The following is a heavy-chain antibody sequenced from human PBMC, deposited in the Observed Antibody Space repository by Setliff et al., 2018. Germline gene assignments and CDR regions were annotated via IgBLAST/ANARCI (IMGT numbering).Heavy chain of an antibody. V-gene: IGHV1-18*01. CDR2: ISAYNGNT. J-gene: IGHJ4*02. Sequence: ASVKVSCKASGYTFTSYGISWVRQAPGQGLEWMGWISAYNGNTNYAQELQGRVTMTTDTSTSTAYMELRSLRSDDTAVYYCARTYCGGDCYPSPFDYWGQGTLVTVSS. D-gene: IGHD2-21*02. CDR1: GYTFTSYG. CDR3: ARTYCGGDCYPSPFDY.